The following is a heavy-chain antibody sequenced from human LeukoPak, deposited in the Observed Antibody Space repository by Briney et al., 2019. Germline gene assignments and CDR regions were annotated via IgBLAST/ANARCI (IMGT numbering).Heavy chain of an antibody. CDR3: AGDTVGFDS. J-gene: IGHJ4*02. Sequence: SETLSLTCTVSGGSISSGGYYWNWIRQPPGKGLEWIGSILYSGSTNYNPSLKSRVSISVDTSKNQFSLKLSSVTAADTAVYYCAGDTVGFDSWGQGALVTVSS. CDR1: GGSISSGGYY. CDR2: ILYSGST. V-gene: IGHV4-61*08. D-gene: IGHD4-23*01.